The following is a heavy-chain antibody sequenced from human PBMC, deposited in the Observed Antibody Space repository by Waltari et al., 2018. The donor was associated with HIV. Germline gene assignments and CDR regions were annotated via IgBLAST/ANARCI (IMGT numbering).Heavy chain of an antibody. D-gene: IGHD6-19*01. J-gene: IGHJ4*02. V-gene: IGHV3-23*01. CDR2: ISGDGST. CDR3: AKLVTVAGTSADF. Sequence: EVQLLESGGGLVQSGGSLRLSCAVSGFFVRSDAMSWARQAAGKGLEWVSVISGDGSTYYAGSVKGRFTISRDSSKNTVYLQMNALRVEDTAIYSCAKLVTVAGTSADFWGQGTLVSVSS. CDR1: GFFVRSDA.